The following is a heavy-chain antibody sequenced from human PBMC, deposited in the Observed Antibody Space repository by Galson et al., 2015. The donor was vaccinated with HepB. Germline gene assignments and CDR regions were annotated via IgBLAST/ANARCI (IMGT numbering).Heavy chain of an antibody. V-gene: IGHV3-23*01. Sequence: SLRLSCTASGFTFSSYWMSWVRQAPGKGLEWVAAISGSGGSTNYADSVKGRFTISRDNSKNTMYLEMNSLRAEDTAVYYCAKTPPCSPKHYFDYWGQGTLVTVSS. J-gene: IGHJ4*02. CDR2: ISGSGGST. CDR3: AKTPPCSPKHYFDY. D-gene: IGHD2-15*01. CDR1: GFTFSSYW.